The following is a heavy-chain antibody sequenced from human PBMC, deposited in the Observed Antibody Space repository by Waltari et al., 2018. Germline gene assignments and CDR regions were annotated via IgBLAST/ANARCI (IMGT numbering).Heavy chain of an antibody. D-gene: IGHD3-22*01. Sequence: EVQLLESGGGLVQPGGSLRLSCAASGFTFSSYAMSWVRQAPGKGLEWVSGISGSGGSTYYADSVKGRFTMARENSKNTLYLQMNSLGAEDTAVYYCAKDSGLGDSSGYYYPVSCCFDYWGQGTLVTVSS. CDR1: GFTFSSYA. CDR3: AKDSGLGDSSGYYYPVSCCFDY. V-gene: IGHV3-23*01. CDR2: ISGSGGST. J-gene: IGHJ4*02.